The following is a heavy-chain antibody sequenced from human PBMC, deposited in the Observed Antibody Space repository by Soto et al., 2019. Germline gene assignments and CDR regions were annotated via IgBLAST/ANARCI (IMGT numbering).Heavy chain of an antibody. CDR2: INHSGST. CDR3: ARATDYDFWSGYFYFGY. V-gene: IGHV4-34*01. J-gene: IGHJ4*02. Sequence: KPSETLSLTCAVYGGSFSGYYWSWIRQPPGKGLEWIGEINHSGSTNYNPSLKSRVTISVDTSKNQFSLKLSSVTAADTAVYYCARATDYDFWSGYFYFGYWGRETLVTVSS. CDR1: GGSFSGYY. D-gene: IGHD3-3*01.